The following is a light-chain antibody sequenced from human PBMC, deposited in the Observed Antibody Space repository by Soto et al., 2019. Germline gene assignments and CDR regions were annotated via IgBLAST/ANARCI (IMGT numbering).Light chain of an antibody. J-gene: IGKJ1*01. CDR3: QQYVRSPWT. V-gene: IGKV3-20*01. CDR1: QSVTSSY. CDR2: GAS. Sequence: EIVLTQSPGTLSLSPGERATLSRRASQSVTSSYLAWYQQKPGQAPRLVMYGASIRTSGIPDRFSGSGSGTDFTLTISRLEPEDFAVYYCQQYVRSPWTFGQG.